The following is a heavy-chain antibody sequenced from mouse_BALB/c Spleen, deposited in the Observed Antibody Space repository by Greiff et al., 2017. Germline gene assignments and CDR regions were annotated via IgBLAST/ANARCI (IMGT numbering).Heavy chain of an antibody. Sequence: EVQVVESGGGLVKPGGSLKLSCAASGFTFSSYAMSWVRQTPEKRLEWVASISSGGSTYYPDSVKGRFTISRDNARNILYLQMSSLRSEDTAMYYCARGEAGYPPWFAYWGQGSLGTVSA. V-gene: IGHV5-6-5*01. D-gene: IGHD2-2*01. CDR3: ARGEAGYPPWFAY. J-gene: IGHJ3*01. CDR2: ISSGGST. CDR1: GFTFSSYA.